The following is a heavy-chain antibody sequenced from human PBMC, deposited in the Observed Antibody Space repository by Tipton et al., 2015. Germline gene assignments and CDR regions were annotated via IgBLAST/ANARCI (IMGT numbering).Heavy chain of an antibody. CDR2: IYYSGST. Sequence: TLSLTCTVSGGSFSDYYWSWIRQSPGEGLEWIGYIYYSGSTNYNPSLRSRVAMSMDTSKNQLSLKLSSVIAADTAVYYCARASIIQGYYHDSSRYYLFNSWGQGTLVPVSS. CDR3: ARASIIQGYYHDSSRYYLFNS. D-gene: IGHD3-22*01. CDR1: GGSFSDYY. V-gene: IGHV4-59*01. J-gene: IGHJ1*01.